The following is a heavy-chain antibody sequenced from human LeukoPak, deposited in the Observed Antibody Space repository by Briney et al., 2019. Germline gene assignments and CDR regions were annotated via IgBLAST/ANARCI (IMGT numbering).Heavy chain of an antibody. Sequence: GRSLRLSCTASGFTFDDQAMHWVRQAPGKGLEWVAGISWNSGTIGYADSVKGRFTISRDNARNSLYLQMNSLRAEDTALYYCAEDMAPTVARNTMDVWGQGTTVTVSS. V-gene: IGHV3-9*01. D-gene: IGHD4-23*01. CDR2: ISWNSGTI. CDR3: AEDMAPTVARNTMDV. CDR1: GFTFDDQA. J-gene: IGHJ6*02.